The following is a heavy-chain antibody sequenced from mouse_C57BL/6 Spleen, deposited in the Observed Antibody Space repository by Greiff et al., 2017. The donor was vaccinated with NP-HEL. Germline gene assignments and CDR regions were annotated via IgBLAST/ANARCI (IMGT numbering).Heavy chain of an antibody. Sequence: VQLQQSGPELVKPGASVKISCKASGYTFTDYYMNWVKQSHGKSLEWIGDINPNNGGTSYNQKFKGKATLTVDKSSSTAYMELRSLTSEDSAVYYCARGVRLRGLFAYWGQGTLVTVSA. CDR1: GYTFTDYY. CDR3: ARGVRLRGLFAY. CDR2: INPNNGGT. V-gene: IGHV1-26*01. D-gene: IGHD2-4*01. J-gene: IGHJ3*01.